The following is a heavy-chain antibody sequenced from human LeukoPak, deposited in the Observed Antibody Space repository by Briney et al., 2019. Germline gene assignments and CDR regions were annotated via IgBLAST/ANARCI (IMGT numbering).Heavy chain of an antibody. D-gene: IGHD3-3*01. CDR3: ARGANDFWSGYLFDY. CDR1: GYTFTGYY. CDR2: INPNSGGT. Sequence: GASVKVSCKASGYTFTGYYMHWVRQAPGQGLEWMGWINPNSGGTNYAQKFQGRVTMTRDTSISTAYMELSRLRSDDTAVYYCARGANDFWSGYLFDYWGQGTLVTVSS. V-gene: IGHV1-2*02. J-gene: IGHJ4*02.